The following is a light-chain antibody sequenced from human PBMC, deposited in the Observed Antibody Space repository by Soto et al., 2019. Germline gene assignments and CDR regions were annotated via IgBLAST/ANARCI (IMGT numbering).Light chain of an antibody. CDR1: QSLVYSDGNTY. Sequence: DVVMTQSPLSLPVTLEQSASISCRASQSLVYSDGNTYLTWFQQRPGQSPRRLIDKVSNRESVGPDRFSGCGSGSDFTLKIRRVEAEDVGVYYGMQDTHCTRSLGQGTKVEIK. CDR3: MQDTHCTRS. CDR2: KVS. J-gene: IGKJ1*01. V-gene: IGKV2-30*01.